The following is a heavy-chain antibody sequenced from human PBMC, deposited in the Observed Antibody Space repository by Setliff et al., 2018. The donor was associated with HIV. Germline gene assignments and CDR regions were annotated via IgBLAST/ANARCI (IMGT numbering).Heavy chain of an antibody. J-gene: IGHJ5*02. V-gene: IGHV4-31*03. CDR3: ARLEDQLGPGWFAP. D-gene: IGHD1-1*01. Sequence: SETLSLTCSVSGDSISSEGSFWSWVRQYPGKGLELIGYISHSGNTYYTPSLESRITLSVDTSKNQFSLKVNSVTAADTAVYYCARLEDQLGPGWFAPWGQGTLVTVSS. CDR2: ISHSGNT. CDR1: GDSISSEGSF.